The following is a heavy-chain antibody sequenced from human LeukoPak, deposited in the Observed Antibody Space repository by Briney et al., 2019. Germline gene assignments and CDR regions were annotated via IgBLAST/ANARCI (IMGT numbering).Heavy chain of an antibody. CDR1: GGTFSSYA. Sequence: ASVKVSCKASGGTFSSYAISWVRQAPGQGLEWMGRIIPIFGTANYAQKFQGRVTITTDESTSTAYMKLSSLRSEDTAVYYCARDLQARRGYYYYYMDVWGKGTTVTVSS. V-gene: IGHV1-69*05. CDR2: IIPIFGTA. CDR3: ARDLQARRGYYYYYMDV. J-gene: IGHJ6*03. D-gene: IGHD6-6*01.